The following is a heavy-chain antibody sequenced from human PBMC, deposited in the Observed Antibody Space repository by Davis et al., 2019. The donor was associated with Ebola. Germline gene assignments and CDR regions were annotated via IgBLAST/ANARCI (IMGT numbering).Heavy chain of an antibody. Sequence: GESLKISCKDSGNSFSSHWIGWVRQMPGKGLEWMGIILTGDSDTRYSPSSLGQVIITADKSISTVYLQWNSLKASDSAMYYCASHHDNADYSGLGSFDIWGQGTMVTVSS. CDR1: GNSFSSHW. CDR2: ILTGDSDT. J-gene: IGHJ3*02. CDR3: ASHHDNADYSGLGSFDI. D-gene: IGHD4-17*01. V-gene: IGHV5-51*01.